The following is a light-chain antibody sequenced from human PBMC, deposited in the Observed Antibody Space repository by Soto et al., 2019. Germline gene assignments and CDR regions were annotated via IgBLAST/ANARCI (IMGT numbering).Light chain of an antibody. J-gene: IGLJ1*01. CDR3: SSYTTSSTYYL. Sequence: QSALTQPPSASGSPGQSVTISCTGTSSDVGGYNYVSWYQQHPGKAPKLMIYEVNNRPSGVSNRFSGSKSGNTASLTISGLQTEDEADYFCSSYTTSSTYYLFGTGTKVTVL. CDR1: SSDVGGYNY. CDR2: EVN. V-gene: IGLV2-14*01.